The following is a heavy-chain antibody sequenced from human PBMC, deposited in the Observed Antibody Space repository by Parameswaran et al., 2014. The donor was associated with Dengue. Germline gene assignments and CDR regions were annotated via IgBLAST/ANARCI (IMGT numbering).Heavy chain of an antibody. CDR3: AKDRLGGYLANPGVDAFDI. J-gene: IGHJ3*02. D-gene: IGHD3-22*01. V-gene: IGHV3-30*18. Sequence: GRQAPGKGWSGWQLYHMMKYKYYADSVKGRFTISRDNSKNTLYLQMNSLRAEDTAVYYCAKDRLGGYLANPGVDAFDIWGQGTMVTVSS. CDR2: YHMMKYK.